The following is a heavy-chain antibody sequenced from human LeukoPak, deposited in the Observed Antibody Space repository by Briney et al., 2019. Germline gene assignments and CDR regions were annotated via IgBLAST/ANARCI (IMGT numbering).Heavy chain of an antibody. J-gene: IGHJ4*02. V-gene: IGHV3-23*01. CDR2: ITGSGSGA. D-gene: IGHD6-13*01. Sequence: GGSLRLSCAASGFTFSSFAINWVRQAPGKGLEWVSVITGSGSGADYADSVKGRFTISRVNSKNTLYLQMNSLRAEDTAVYYCAKGFKSSSWYYFDYWGQGTLVTASS. CDR3: AKGFKSSSWYYFDY. CDR1: GFTFSSFA.